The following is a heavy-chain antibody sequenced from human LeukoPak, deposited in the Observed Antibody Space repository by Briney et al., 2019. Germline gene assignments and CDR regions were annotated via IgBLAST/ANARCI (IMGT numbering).Heavy chain of an antibody. V-gene: IGHV3-11*01. CDR1: GFTFSDYY. D-gene: IGHD2/OR15-2a*01. J-gene: IGHJ5*02. CDR2: ISSSGSTI. Sequence: GGSLRLSCAASGFTFSDYYMNWVRQAPGKGLEWVSYISSSGSTIYYADSVKGRFTISRDNAKNSLYLQMNSLRAEDTAVYYCAREMNTQNWFDPWGQGTLVTVSS. CDR3: AREMNTQNWFDP.